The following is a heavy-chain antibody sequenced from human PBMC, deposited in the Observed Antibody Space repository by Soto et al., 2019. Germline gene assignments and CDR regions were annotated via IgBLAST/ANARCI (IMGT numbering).Heavy chain of an antibody. Sequence: PSETLSLTCTVSGGSISSSSYYWGWIRQPPGKGLEWIGSIYYSGSTYYNPSLKSRVTISVDTSKNQFSLKLSSVTAADTAVYYCARWAEYCSGGSSYWYFDYWGQGTLVTVSS. D-gene: IGHD2-15*01. J-gene: IGHJ4*02. CDR3: ARWAEYCSGGSSYWYFDY. CDR2: IYYSGST. V-gene: IGHV4-39*01. CDR1: GGSISSSSYY.